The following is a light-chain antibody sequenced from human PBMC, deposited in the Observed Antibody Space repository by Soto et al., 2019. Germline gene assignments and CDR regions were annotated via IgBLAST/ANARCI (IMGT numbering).Light chain of an antibody. Sequence: EIVLTQSPGTLSLSPEERATLSCRASQSVSSSYLAWYQQNRGQAPRLLIYGASSRAPGIPDRFGGSGSGTDFTLTISILEPEDIAVYYCQQYGSSRWTFGQGTMVDIK. J-gene: IGKJ1*01. CDR2: GAS. CDR3: QQYGSSRWT. V-gene: IGKV3-20*01. CDR1: QSVSSSY.